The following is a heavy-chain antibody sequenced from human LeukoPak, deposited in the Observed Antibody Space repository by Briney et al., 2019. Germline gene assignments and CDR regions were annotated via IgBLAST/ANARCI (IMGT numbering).Heavy chain of an antibody. D-gene: IGHD1-1*01. V-gene: IGHV4-34*01. Sequence: PSETLSLTCAVYGGSFSGNYWSWVRQPPGKGLEWVGEINHSGSTNYNPSLKSRVTISVDTSKNQFSLKLSSVTAADTAVYYCARRNLGRDNWFDPGGQGTLVTVS. CDR1: GGSFSGNY. CDR3: ARRNLGRDNWFDP. J-gene: IGHJ5*02. CDR2: INHSGST.